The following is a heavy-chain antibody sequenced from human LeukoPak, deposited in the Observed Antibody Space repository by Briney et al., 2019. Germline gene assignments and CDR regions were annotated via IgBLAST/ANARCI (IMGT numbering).Heavy chain of an antibody. V-gene: IGHV4-31*03. Sequence: SETLSLTCTVSGGSISSGGYYWSWIRQHPGKGLEWIGYIYYSGSTYYNPSLKSRVTISVDTSKNQFSLKLSSVSAADTAVYYCARDTGYDSSGYRYFDYWGQGTLVTVSS. J-gene: IGHJ4*02. CDR1: GGSISSGGYY. CDR3: ARDTGYDSSGYRYFDY. D-gene: IGHD3-22*01. CDR2: IYYSGST.